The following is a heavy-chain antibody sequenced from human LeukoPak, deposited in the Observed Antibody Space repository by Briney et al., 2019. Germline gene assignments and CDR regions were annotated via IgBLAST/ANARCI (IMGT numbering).Heavy chain of an antibody. Sequence: GGSLRLSGAASGFTFSSYWMHWVRQAPGKGLAWVSRINSDGSSTSYADSVKGRFTISRDNAKNTLYLQMNSLRAEDTAVYYCARLYYDFWSGYSPFGYGMDVWGQGTTVTVSS. CDR3: ARLYYDFWSGYSPFGYGMDV. D-gene: IGHD3-3*01. CDR2: INSDGSST. V-gene: IGHV3-74*01. CDR1: GFTFSSYW. J-gene: IGHJ6*02.